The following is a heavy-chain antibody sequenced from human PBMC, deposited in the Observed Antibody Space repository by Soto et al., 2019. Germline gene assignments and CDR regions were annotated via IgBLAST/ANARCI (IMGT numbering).Heavy chain of an antibody. CDR1: GFTFSGHW. CDR2: INTDGGSS. Sequence: EVQLVESGGDLVQPGGSLRLSCAASGFTFSGHWMHWVRQVPGKGLEWVSRINTDGGSSAYADYVKGRFTISRDNAKNTLYLQMKGLRAEDTAVYYCAREAGYCSRTSCYRRAFDTWGQGTTVTVSS. CDR3: AREAGYCSRTSCYRRAFDT. J-gene: IGHJ3*02. D-gene: IGHD2-2*01. V-gene: IGHV3-74*03.